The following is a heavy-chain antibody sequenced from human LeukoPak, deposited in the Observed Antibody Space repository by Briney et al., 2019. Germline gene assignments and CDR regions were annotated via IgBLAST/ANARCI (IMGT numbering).Heavy chain of an antibody. CDR2: IYYSGST. D-gene: IGHD1-26*01. CDR3: ARVLWELPELHFDY. Sequence: SETLSLTCTVSGGSISSGDYYWRWLRQPPGKGLEWIGYIYYSGSTYYNPSLKSGVTISVDTSKNQFSLKLSSVTAADTAVYYCARVLWELPELHFDYWGQGTLVTVSS. CDR1: GGSISSGDYY. V-gene: IGHV4-30-4*01. J-gene: IGHJ4*02.